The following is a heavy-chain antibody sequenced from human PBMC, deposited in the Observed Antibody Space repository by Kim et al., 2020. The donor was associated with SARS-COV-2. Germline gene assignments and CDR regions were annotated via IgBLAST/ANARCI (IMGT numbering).Heavy chain of an antibody. J-gene: IGHJ4*02. D-gene: IGHD3-9*01. Sequence: VKGRFTHSRANAKTALYLQMNSLRAGDTAVYYCARSKSGRYFDWPLDYWGQGTLVTVSS. CDR3: ARSKSGRYFDWPLDY. V-gene: IGHV3-11*03.